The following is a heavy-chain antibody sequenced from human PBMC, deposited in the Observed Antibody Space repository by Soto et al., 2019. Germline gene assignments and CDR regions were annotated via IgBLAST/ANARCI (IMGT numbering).Heavy chain of an antibody. CDR2: IYYTGST. V-gene: IGHV4-61*03. Sequence: AETLSLTCTVSGASISGGTNYWTWIGPAPGKGLEWVGHIYYTGSTNYNPALNDRVTISEDTSKNHFSLQLTSVADADTAFYYCARGAGFGYASTWSDIWGQGTLVTVSS. CDR3: ARGAGFGYASTWSDI. J-gene: IGHJ4*02. CDR1: GASISGGTNY. D-gene: IGHD6-13*01.